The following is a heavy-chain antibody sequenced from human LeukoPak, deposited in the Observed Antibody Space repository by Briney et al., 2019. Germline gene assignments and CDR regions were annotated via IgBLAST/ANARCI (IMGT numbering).Heavy chain of an antibody. D-gene: IGHD3-3*01. CDR1: GFTFSSYA. V-gene: IGHV3-23*01. J-gene: IGHJ4*02. Sequence: GGSLRLSCAASGFTFSSYAMSWVRQAPGKGLEWVSAISGSGGSTYYADSVKGRFTISRDNSKNTLYLQMNSLRAEDTAVYYCARVNYDFWSGYSYWGQGTLVTVSS. CDR3: ARVNYDFWSGYSY. CDR2: ISGSGGST.